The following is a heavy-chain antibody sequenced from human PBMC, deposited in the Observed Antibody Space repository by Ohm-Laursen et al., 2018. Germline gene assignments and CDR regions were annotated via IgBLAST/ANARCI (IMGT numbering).Heavy chain of an antibody. CDR1: GFTFRWYA. CDR3: ARTRGYGMDV. CDR2: LSGSGDTT. V-gene: IGHV3-23*01. Sequence: GSLRLSCSASGFTFRWYAMSWVRQAPGKGLEWVSALSGSGDTTDYADSVEGRFTISRDNSQNMLYLQMNSLRAEDTAVYYCARTRGYGMDVWGQGTTVTVSS. J-gene: IGHJ6*02. D-gene: IGHD1-7*01.